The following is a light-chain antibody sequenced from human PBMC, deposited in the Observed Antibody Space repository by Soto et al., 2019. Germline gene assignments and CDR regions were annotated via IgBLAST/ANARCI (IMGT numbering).Light chain of an antibody. CDR1: QSVSSN. CDR3: QQYIRWPLP. Sequence: EIVMTQSPATLSVSPGERATLSCRASQSVSSNLAWYQQKPGQAPSLLIYGASTRATGTPARFSGSGSGTEFTLTIRSLQSEDFAVYYCQQYIRWPLPFGGGTKVEIK. J-gene: IGKJ4*01. V-gene: IGKV3-15*01. CDR2: GAS.